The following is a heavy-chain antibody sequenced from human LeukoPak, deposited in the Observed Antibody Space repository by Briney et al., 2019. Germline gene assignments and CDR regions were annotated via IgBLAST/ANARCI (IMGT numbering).Heavy chain of an antibody. J-gene: IGHJ4*02. D-gene: IGHD2-15*01. CDR1: GFTFSSYA. CDR2: ISGSGGST. Sequence: GGSLRLSCAASGFTFSSYAMSWVRQAPGKGLEWVSAISGSGGSTYYADSVKGRFTISRDNSKHTLYLQMNSLRAEDTAVYYCAKERDIVVVALYDYWGQGTLVTVSS. V-gene: IGHV3-23*01. CDR3: AKERDIVVVALYDY.